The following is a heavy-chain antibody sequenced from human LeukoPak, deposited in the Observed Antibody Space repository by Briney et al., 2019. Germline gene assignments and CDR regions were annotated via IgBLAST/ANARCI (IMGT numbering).Heavy chain of an antibody. CDR1: GASVSSASY. Sequence: SETLSLTCTVSGASVSSASYWTWIRQPPGKGVEWIAHIYNGVNTNYNPSLKSRVTILVDTSKNQFSLRLNSVTAADTAVYYCARSRAFNSGAFDPWGQGSLVTVSS. CDR2: IYNGVNT. D-gene: IGHD1-26*01. CDR3: ARSRAFNSGAFDP. V-gene: IGHV4-61*01. J-gene: IGHJ5*02.